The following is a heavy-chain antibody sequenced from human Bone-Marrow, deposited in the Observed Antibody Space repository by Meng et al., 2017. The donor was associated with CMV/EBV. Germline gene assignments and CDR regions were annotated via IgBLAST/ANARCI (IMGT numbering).Heavy chain of an antibody. D-gene: IGHD2-15*01. J-gene: IGHJ4*02. CDR2: ISSRSSYI. Sequence: GGSLRLSCAAYGFTFSSYCMSWVRQAPGKGLEWVSSISSRSSYIYYADSVKGRFTMSRHNAKNALYLQMNSQRAEDTAVYYCARGGGNTEYWGQGTLVTVSS. CDR3: ARGGGNTEY. V-gene: IGHV3-21*01. CDR1: GFTFSSYC.